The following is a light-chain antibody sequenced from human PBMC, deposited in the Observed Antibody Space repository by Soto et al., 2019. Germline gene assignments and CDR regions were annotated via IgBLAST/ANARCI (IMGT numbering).Light chain of an antibody. J-gene: IGLJ1*01. CDR2: DDS. Sequence: SYELTQPPSVSVAPGQTARITCGGDKIGSKSVHWYQQKPGQAPVLVVYDDSDRPSGIPERFSGSSSGNTATLTINRVEAGDEADYYCLVWESTSAHYGFGTGTKVTVL. V-gene: IGLV3-21*02. CDR3: LVWESTSAHYG. CDR1: KIGSKS.